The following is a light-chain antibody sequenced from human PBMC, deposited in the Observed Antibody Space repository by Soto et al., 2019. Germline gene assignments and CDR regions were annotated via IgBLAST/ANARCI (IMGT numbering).Light chain of an antibody. CDR3: QKYNSPPLT. Sequence: DIQMTQSPSSLSVSLGDRVTITCRASQGIGVYLAWFQQRPGRVPSLLIYAASTLQSGVPSRFSGSGSGTDFTLTISSLQPEDVATYYCQKYNSPPLTFGGGTKVEIK. CDR2: AAS. V-gene: IGKV1-27*01. J-gene: IGKJ4*01. CDR1: QGIGVY.